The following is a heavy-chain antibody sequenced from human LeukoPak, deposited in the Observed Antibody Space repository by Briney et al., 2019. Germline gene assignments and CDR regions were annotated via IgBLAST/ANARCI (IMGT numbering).Heavy chain of an antibody. J-gene: IGHJ1*01. CDR3: AKGGGYYYGYFQH. CDR1: GFTFSSYG. CDR2: ISGSGGST. D-gene: IGHD3-22*01. Sequence: GGSLRLSCAASGFTFSSYGMSWVRQAPGKGLEWVSAISGSGGSTYYADSVKGRFTISRDNSKNTLYLQMNSLRAEDTAVYYCAKGGGYYYGYFQHWGQGTLVTVSS. V-gene: IGHV3-23*01.